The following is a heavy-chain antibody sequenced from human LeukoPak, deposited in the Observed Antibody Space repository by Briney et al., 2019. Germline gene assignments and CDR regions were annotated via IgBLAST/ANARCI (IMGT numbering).Heavy chain of an antibody. CDR2: IYTSGNT. CDR1: GGSISSYY. V-gene: IGHV4-4*07. CDR3: ARGPGYCSSTGCHPYYYYGMDV. Sequence: PSETLSLTCTVSGGSISSYYWSWIRQPAGKGLEWIGRIYTSGNTNYNPSLKSRVTMSVDTSKNQFSLKLSSVTAADTAVYYCARGPGYCSSTGCHPYYYYGMDVWGQGTTVTVSS. J-gene: IGHJ6*02. D-gene: IGHD2-2*03.